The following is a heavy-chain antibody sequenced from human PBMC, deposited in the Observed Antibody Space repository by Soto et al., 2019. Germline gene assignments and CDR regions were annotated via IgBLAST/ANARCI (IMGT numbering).Heavy chain of an antibody. CDR3: AKGYNYGYGDY. CDR2: ISGYNGNT. V-gene: IGHV1-18*01. J-gene: IGHJ4*02. Sequence: QVQLVQSGAEVKKPGASEKDPCKASGYTFTTYGISWVRQAPGQGLEWMGWISGYNGNTNYAQKFQRRVTMTTDTFTSSAYMELRSLRSADTVVYYCAKGYNYGYGDYWGLGTLITVSS. D-gene: IGHD5-18*01. CDR1: GYTFTTYG.